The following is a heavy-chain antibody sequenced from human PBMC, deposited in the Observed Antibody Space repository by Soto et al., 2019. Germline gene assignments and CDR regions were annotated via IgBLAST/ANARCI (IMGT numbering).Heavy chain of an antibody. D-gene: IGHD3-22*01. CDR3: ARDRHYENHTFYYLKYYFDY. CDR2: IIPVLGAP. V-gene: IGHV1-69*13. J-gene: IGHJ4*02. Sequence: SVKVSCKTSGGTFSSFPIAWVRQAPGQGLEWVGGIIPVLGAPSYAQTFQGRVTITADESTSAAYLELSSLRSDDTAVYFCARDRHYENHTFYYLKYYFDYWGQGTLVTVSS. CDR1: GGTFSSFP.